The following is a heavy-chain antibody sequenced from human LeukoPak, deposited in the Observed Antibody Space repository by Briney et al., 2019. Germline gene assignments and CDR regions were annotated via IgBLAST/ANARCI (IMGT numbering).Heavy chain of an antibody. V-gene: IGHV5-51*01. D-gene: IGHD5-24*01. CDR1: GYSFTSHW. CDR2: IFPGDSDI. CDR3: ATGRITYFNF. J-gene: IGHJ4*02. Sequence: GESLKISRKGSGYSFTSHWIGWVRQMPGKGLEWMGIIFPGDSDIRYSPSFQGQVTISADKSISTAYLQWSGLKASDTAMYYCATGRITYFNFWGQGTLVTVSS.